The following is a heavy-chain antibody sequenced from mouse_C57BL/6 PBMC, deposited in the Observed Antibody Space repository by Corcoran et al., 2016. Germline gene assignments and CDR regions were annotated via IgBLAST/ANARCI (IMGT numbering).Heavy chain of an antibody. V-gene: IGHV1-15*01. J-gene: IGHJ2*01. CDR3: TIRRTYYFDY. Sequence: QVQLQQSGAELVRPGASVTLSCKASGYTFTDYEMHWVKQTPVHGLEWIGAIDPETGGTAYNQKFKGKAILTADKSSSTAYMELRSLTSEDSAVYYCTIRRTYYFDYWGQGTTLTVSS. CDR1: GYTFTDYE. CDR2: IDPETGGT. D-gene: IGHD1-1*01.